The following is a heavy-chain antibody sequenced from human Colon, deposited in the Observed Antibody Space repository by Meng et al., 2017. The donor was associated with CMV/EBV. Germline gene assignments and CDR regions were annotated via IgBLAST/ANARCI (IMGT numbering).Heavy chain of an antibody. J-gene: IGHJ4*02. CDR1: GGSITSTNNC. CDR3: ARDGRIFGVTPFDY. D-gene: IGHD3-3*02. CDR2: VCYTGIT. V-gene: IGHV4-39*07. Sequence: SGGSITSTNNCWGWIRQPPGKGLEWIGSVCYTGITYYNPSLKNRVTILVDTSKNQFSLKLSSVIAADTAVYYCARDGRIFGVTPFDYWGQGTPVTVSS.